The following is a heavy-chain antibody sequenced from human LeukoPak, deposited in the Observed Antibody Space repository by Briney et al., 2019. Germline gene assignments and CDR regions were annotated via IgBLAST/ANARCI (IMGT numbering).Heavy chain of an antibody. Sequence: GGSLRLSCAASGFTFSSYAMSWVRQAPGKGLEWVSAISGSGGSTYYADSVKGRFTISRDNSKNTLYLQMNSLRAEDTAVYYCAKVDGDYGHYYYYMDVWGKGTTVTVSS. D-gene: IGHD4-17*01. CDR3: AKVDGDYGHYYYYMDV. J-gene: IGHJ6*03. CDR1: GFTFSSYA. V-gene: IGHV3-23*01. CDR2: ISGSGGST.